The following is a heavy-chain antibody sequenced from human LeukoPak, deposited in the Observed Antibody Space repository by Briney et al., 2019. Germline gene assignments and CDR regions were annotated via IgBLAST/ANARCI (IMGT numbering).Heavy chain of an antibody. J-gene: IGHJ5*02. Sequence: ASVTVSCKASGGTFSSQPLSWLRQAPGQGLEWVGRIIPLLGIPNYAQRFQGRITITADQSTNTSYMELNNLTSDDTAIFYCAQRLSWFDPWGQGTLVTVSS. CDR2: IIPLLGIP. CDR1: GGTFSSQP. V-gene: IGHV1-69*02. CDR3: AQRLSWFDP. D-gene: IGHD6-25*01.